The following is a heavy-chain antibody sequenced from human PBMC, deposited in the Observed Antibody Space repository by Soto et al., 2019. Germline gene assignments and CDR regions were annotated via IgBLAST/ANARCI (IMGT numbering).Heavy chain of an antibody. J-gene: IGHJ6*02. CDR2: ISYDGGVK. V-gene: IGHV3-30-3*01. Sequence: QVQLVESGGGVVQPGRSLRLSCAASGFIFSNYAMHWVRQAPGKGLEWVAVISYDGGVKYYADSVKGRFTISRDSSQNTLYLQMNSLRPDETAVYYCARGGDYGVTSQFRFRALDVWGQGTTVSVSS. D-gene: IGHD4-17*01. CDR1: GFIFSNYA. CDR3: ARGGDYGVTSQFRFRALDV.